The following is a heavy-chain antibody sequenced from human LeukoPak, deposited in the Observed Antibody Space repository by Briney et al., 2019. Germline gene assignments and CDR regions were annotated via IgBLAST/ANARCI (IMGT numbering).Heavy chain of an antibody. V-gene: IGHV1-46*01. CDR2: INPSGGNI. CDR3: TRDAEGVGAIDY. Sequence: ASVKVSCKASGYTFTSYYMHWVRQAPGQGLEWMGIINPSGGNIRYAQKFQGRVTTTRDTSTSTVYMELTSLRSEDTAVYYCTRDAEGVGAIDYWGQGTLVTVSS. D-gene: IGHD1-26*01. CDR1: GYTFTSYY. J-gene: IGHJ4*02.